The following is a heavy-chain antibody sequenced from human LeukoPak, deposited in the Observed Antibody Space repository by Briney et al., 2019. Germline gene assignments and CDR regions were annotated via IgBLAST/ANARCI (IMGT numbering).Heavy chain of an antibody. J-gene: IGHJ4*02. CDR3: ASAWLGTGMVELSSLDY. Sequence: ASVKVSCKASGYTFTSYYMHWVRQAPGQGLEWMGIINPSGGSTSYAQKFQGRVTMTRDTSTSTVYMELSSLRSEDTAVYYCASAWLGTGMVELSSLDYWGQGTLVTVSS. V-gene: IGHV1-46*01. CDR1: GYTFTSYY. D-gene: IGHD3-16*02. CDR2: INPSGGST.